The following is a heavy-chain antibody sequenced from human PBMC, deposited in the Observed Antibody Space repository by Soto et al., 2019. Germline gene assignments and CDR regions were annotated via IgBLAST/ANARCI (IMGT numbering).Heavy chain of an antibody. Sequence: EVQLLESGGGLVQPGGSLRLSCAASGFTFSSYAMSWVRQAPGKGLEWVSAISGSGGSTYYADSVKGRFTISRDNSKNTLYLQMNSRRAEDTAVYYCAKDREGRDIVVVVAAIDYWGQGTLVTVSS. D-gene: IGHD2-15*01. CDR2: ISGSGGST. CDR3: AKDREGRDIVVVVAAIDY. J-gene: IGHJ4*02. CDR1: GFTFSSYA. V-gene: IGHV3-23*01.